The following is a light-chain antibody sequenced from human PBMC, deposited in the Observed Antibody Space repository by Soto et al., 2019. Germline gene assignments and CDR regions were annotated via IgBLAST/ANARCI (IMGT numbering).Light chain of an antibody. CDR3: QSYDSSLSGSV. V-gene: IGLV1-40*01. J-gene: IGLJ3*02. CDR2: GNS. CDR1: SSHIGAGYD. Sequence: QSVLTQPPSVSGAPGQRVTISCTGSSSHIGAGYDVHWYQQLPGTAPKLLIYGNSNRPSEVPDRFSGSKSGTSASLAITGLQAEDEADYYCQSYDSSLSGSVFGGGTKLTVL.